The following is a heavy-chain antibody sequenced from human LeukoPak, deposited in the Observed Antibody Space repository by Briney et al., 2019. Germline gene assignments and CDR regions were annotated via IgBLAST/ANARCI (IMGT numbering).Heavy chain of an antibody. V-gene: IGHV4-34*01. D-gene: IGHD6-19*01. J-gene: IGHJ4*02. CDR1: GGSLSGYF. CDR3: ARFGSGWYYFDY. CDR2: VHPSGSA. Sequence: SETLSLTCAVFGGSLSGYFLSWIRQPPGKGLEWIGEVHPSGSANYNPSLKSRVTVSLDTSRNQFSLKLSSVTAADTAVYYCARFGSGWYYFDYWGQGTLVTVSS.